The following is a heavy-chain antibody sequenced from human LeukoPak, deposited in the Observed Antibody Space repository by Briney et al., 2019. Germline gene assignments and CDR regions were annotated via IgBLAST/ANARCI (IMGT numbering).Heavy chain of an antibody. CDR3: AKDIAAAGQSNWFDP. Sequence: GGSLRLSCAASGFTFSSYAMSWVRQAPGKGLEWVSAISGSGGSTYYADSVKGRFTISRDNSKNTLYLQMNSLRAEDTAVYYCAKDIAAAGQSNWFDPWGQGTLVTVSS. D-gene: IGHD6-13*01. CDR2: ISGSGGST. J-gene: IGHJ5*02. V-gene: IGHV3-23*01. CDR1: GFTFSSYA.